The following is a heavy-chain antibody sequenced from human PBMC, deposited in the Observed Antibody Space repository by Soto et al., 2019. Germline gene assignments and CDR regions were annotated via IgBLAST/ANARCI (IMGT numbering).Heavy chain of an antibody. V-gene: IGHV3-48*01. J-gene: IGHJ4*02. D-gene: IGHD6-13*01. Sequence: EVQLVESGGGLVQPGGSLRLSCAASGFTFSSYSMNWVRQAPGKGLEWVSYISSSSSTIYYTDSVKGRFTISRDNAKNTMYLQMNSLRAEDTAVYYCAGGIAAAGTAVFDYWGQGTLVNVSS. CDR3: AGGIAAAGTAVFDY. CDR2: ISSSSSTI. CDR1: GFTFSSYS.